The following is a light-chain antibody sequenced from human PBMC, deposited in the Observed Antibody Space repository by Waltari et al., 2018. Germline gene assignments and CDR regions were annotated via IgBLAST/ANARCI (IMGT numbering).Light chain of an antibody. CDR3: QHYGTSLQMT. CDR1: ESFSSSF. CDR2: GAS. J-gene: IGKJ1*01. V-gene: IGKV3-20*01. Sequence: EIVLTQSPGTLSLSPGERATLSCSAGESFSSSFLAWYQQKPGKAPRLLIVGASSRATGIPDRFSGSGAGTDFTLTISRLEPEEFAVYYCQHYGTSLQMTFGQGTKVEVK.